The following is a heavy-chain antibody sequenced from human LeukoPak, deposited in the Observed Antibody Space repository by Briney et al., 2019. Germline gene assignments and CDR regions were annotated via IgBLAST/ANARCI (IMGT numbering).Heavy chain of an antibody. CDR1: GYTLNSNG. J-gene: IGHJ4*02. Sequence: ASVKVSCKASGYTLNSNGISWVRQAPGQGLEWMGWISGYNGKTNYAQKVQGRVTMTTDTSTSTAYMDLRSLRSDDTAVYYCAREYRDYYDSSGNFLDYWGQGTLVTVSS. D-gene: IGHD3-22*01. CDR3: AREYRDYYDSSGNFLDY. V-gene: IGHV1-18*01. CDR2: ISGYNGKT.